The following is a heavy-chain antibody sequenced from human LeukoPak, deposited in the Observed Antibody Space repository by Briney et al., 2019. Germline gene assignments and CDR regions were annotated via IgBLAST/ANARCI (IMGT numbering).Heavy chain of an antibody. Sequence: SVKVSCKASGGTFSSYAISWVRQAPGQGLEWMGGIIPIFGTANYAQKFQGRVTITTDESTSTAYMELSSLRSEDTAVYYRAREGYCTNGVCSVYFDYWGQGTLVTVSS. CDR1: GGTFSSYA. J-gene: IGHJ4*02. D-gene: IGHD2-8*01. V-gene: IGHV1-69*05. CDR3: AREGYCTNGVCSVYFDY. CDR2: IIPIFGTA.